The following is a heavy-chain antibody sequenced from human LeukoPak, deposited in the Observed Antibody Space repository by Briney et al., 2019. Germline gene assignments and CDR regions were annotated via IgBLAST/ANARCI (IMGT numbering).Heavy chain of an antibody. J-gene: IGHJ3*02. CDR2: MYTSGST. V-gene: IGHV4-4*07. D-gene: IGHD4-17*01. Sequence: SETLSLTCTVSGGSISSYYWSWIRQPAGKGLEWIGRMYTSGSTNYNPSLKSRVTISVDTSKNQFSLKLSSVTAADTAVYYCARGDGDFLAFDIWGQGTMVTVSS. CDR3: ARGDGDFLAFDI. CDR1: GGSISSYY.